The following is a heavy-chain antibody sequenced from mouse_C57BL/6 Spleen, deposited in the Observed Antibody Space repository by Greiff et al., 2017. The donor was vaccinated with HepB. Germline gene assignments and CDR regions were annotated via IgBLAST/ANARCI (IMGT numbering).Heavy chain of an antibody. V-gene: IGHV1-82*01. J-gene: IGHJ1*03. D-gene: IGHD1-1*01. Sequence: VQLQQSGPELVKPGASVKISCKASGYAFSSSWMNWVKQRPGKGLEWIGRIYPGDGDTNYNGKFKGKATLTADKSSSTAYMQLSSLTSEDSAVYCCARPPYYDGSSGGYFDVWGTGTTVTVSS. CDR2: IYPGDGDT. CDR3: ARPPYYDGSSGGYFDV. CDR1: GYAFSSSW.